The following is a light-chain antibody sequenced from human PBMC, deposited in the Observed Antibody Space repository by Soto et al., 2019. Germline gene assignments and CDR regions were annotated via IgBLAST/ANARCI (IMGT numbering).Light chain of an antibody. Sequence: IQITQAPASLSASVGDNVTITCRASQGVGDDFGWYQQRPGKAPKVLIYAVSTLQYGVPSRFSGTWSGTDFTLTISGLQPEDSATYYCLQDHVYPHMFGQGTRVEI. CDR2: AVS. CDR3: LQDHVYPHM. CDR1: QGVGDD. J-gene: IGKJ1*01. V-gene: IGKV1-6*01.